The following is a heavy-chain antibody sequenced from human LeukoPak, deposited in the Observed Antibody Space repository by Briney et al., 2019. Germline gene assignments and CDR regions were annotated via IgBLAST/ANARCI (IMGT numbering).Heavy chain of an antibody. CDR1: RFTFGDYV. CDR3: TRRYNYDSSGYYYVRDAFDI. V-gene: IGHV3-49*04. CDR2: IRSKAYAGTT. Sequence: GGSLRLSCTASRFTFGDYVMSWVRQAPGKGLEWVAFIRSKAYAGTTKNAAYVKGRFTISRDDSRSIRYLQMDSLKTEDTAVYYCTRRYNYDSSGYYYVRDAFDIWGQGTMVTVSS. D-gene: IGHD3-22*01. J-gene: IGHJ3*02.